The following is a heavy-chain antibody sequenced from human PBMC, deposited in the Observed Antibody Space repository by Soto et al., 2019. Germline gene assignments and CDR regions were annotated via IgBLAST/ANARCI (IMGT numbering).Heavy chain of an antibody. V-gene: IGHV1-24*01. D-gene: IGHD6-13*01. CDR1: GYTLTELS. Sequence: ASVKVSCKVSGYTLTELSMHWVRQAPGKGLEWMGGFDPEDGETIYAQKFQGRVTMTKDTSTDTAYMELSSLRSEDTAVYYCATGGSSSKYNWFDPWGQGTLVTVSS. CDR3: ATGGSSSKYNWFDP. CDR2: FDPEDGET. J-gene: IGHJ5*02.